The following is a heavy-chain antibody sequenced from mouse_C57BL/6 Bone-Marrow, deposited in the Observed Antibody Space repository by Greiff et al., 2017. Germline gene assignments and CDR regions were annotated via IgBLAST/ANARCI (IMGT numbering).Heavy chain of an antibody. CDR2: INPNNGGT. CDR3: ARDYPAWFAD. V-gene: IGHV1-26*01. Sequence: VQLQQSGPELVKPGASVKISCKASGYTFTDYYMNWVKQSHGKGLEWIGDINPNNGGTSYNQKFKGKATLTVDKSSSTAYLALRSLTSEDSEVYCGARDYPAWFADWGQGTLVTVSA. D-gene: IGHD1-1*02. J-gene: IGHJ3*01. CDR1: GYTFTDYY.